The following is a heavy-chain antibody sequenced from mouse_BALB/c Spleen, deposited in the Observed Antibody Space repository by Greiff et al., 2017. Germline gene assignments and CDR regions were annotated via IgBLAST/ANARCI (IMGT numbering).Heavy chain of an antibody. Sequence: EVQLVESGGDLVKPGGSLKLSCAASGFTFSSYGMSWVRQTPDKRLEWVATISSGGSYTYYPDSVKGRFTISRDNAKNTLYLQMSSLKSEDTAMYYCARQGKTGTTYFDYWGQGTTLTVSS. V-gene: IGHV5-6*01. CDR2: ISSGGSYT. CDR1: GFTFSSYG. J-gene: IGHJ2*01. D-gene: IGHD4-1*01. CDR3: ARQGKTGTTYFDY.